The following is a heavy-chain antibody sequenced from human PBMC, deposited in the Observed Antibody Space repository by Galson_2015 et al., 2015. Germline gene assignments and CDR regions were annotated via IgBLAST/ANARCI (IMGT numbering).Heavy chain of an antibody. J-gene: IGHJ4*02. CDR1: GFTFSSYG. V-gene: IGHV3-33*01. Sequence: SLRLSCAASGFTFSSYGMHWVRQAPGKGLEWVAVIWYDGSNKYYADSVKGRFTISRDNSKNTLYLQMNSLRAEDTAVYYCARAVTRAGAPDYWGQGTLVTVSS. D-gene: IGHD4-23*01. CDR2: IWYDGSNK. CDR3: ARAVTRAGAPDY.